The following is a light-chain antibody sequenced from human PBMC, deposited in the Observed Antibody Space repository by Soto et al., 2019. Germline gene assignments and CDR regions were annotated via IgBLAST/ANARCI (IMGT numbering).Light chain of an antibody. CDR1: QSVSTY. Sequence: EIVLTQSPATLSLSPGERATLSCRASQSVSTYLAWYQQRPGQAPRLLIYGVSTRATDIPARFIVSVVGTECTLTISSLQSEDFSVYDCQQYSKWPTLFGQGTKVYIK. V-gene: IGKV3-15*01. CDR3: QQYSKWPTL. CDR2: GVS. J-gene: IGKJ1*01.